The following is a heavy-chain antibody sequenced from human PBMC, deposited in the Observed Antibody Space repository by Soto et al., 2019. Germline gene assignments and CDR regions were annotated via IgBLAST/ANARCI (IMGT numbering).Heavy chain of an antibody. V-gene: IGHV3-23*01. J-gene: IGHJ6*02. CDR3: AKAGCDYDFWSGYDAYYYYGMDV. Sequence: LRLSCAASGMTLSTYAMNWVRQASDKELEWVSAIRGRGASTYYACTVMGRLYIDRDNTKHTLYPKMTCMRAEDTTVYYCAKAGCDYDFWSGYDAYYYYGMDVRGQGTTVTVSS. D-gene: IGHD3-3*01. CDR1: GMTLSTYA. CDR2: IRGRGAST.